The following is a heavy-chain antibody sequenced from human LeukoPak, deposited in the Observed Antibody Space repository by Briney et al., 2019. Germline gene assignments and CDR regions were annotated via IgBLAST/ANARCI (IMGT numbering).Heavy chain of an antibody. CDR3: ARDSARPVGAAGPAFDY. J-gene: IGHJ4*02. Sequence: ASVKVSCKASGYTFTSYGISWVRQAPGQGLEWMGWISAYNGNTNYAQKLQGRVTMSTDSSTSTAYMELKSLRSDDTAVYYCARDSARPVGAAGPAFDYWGQGTLVTVSS. D-gene: IGHD1-26*01. CDR2: ISAYNGNT. CDR1: GYTFTSYG. V-gene: IGHV1-18*01.